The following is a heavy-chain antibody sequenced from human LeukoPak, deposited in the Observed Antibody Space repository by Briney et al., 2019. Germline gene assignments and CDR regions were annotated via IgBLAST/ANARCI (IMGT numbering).Heavy chain of an antibody. CDR2: ISYDASNK. D-gene: IGHD5-18*01. Sequence: GGSLRLSCAASGFTFSRYGMHWVRQTPGKGLEWVAVISYDASNKYYVDSVKGRFTISRDNSKNTLYLQMNSLRAEDTAVYYCAKSHGYSYGFDYWGQGTLVTVSS. CDR1: GFTFSRYG. CDR3: AKSHGYSYGFDY. J-gene: IGHJ4*02. V-gene: IGHV3-30*18.